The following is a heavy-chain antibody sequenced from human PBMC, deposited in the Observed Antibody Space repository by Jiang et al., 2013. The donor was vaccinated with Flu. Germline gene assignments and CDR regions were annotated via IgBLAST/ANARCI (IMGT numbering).Heavy chain of an antibody. J-gene: IGHJ5*02. D-gene: IGHD4-11*01. CDR1: RYSLSSGYY. V-gene: IGHV4-38-2*02. CDR3: ARGVMTTDTSDPHNYFGP. Sequence: LLKPSETLSLTCTVSRYSLSSGYYWGWIRQPPGKGLEWLGSIYQSGRSFYNPSLRGRLTMSVDTSKNLFSLKVTSVTAADTAVYYCARGVMTTDTSDPHNYFGPWGPGTLVIVSS. CDR2: IYQSGRS.